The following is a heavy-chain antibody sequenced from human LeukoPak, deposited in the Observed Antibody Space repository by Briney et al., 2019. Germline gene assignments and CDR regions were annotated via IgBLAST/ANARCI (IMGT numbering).Heavy chain of an antibody. D-gene: IGHD3-3*01. CDR1: GYTFTGYY. CDR2: INPNSGGT. V-gene: IGHV1-2*06. Sequence: ASVKVSCKVSGYTFTGYYMHWVRQAPGQGLEWMGRINPNSGGTNYAQKFQGRVTMTRDTSISTAYMELSRLRSDDTAVYYCARGGVDFWSGYSYYYYYMDVWGKGTTVTVSS. CDR3: ARGGVDFWSGYSYYYYYMDV. J-gene: IGHJ6*03.